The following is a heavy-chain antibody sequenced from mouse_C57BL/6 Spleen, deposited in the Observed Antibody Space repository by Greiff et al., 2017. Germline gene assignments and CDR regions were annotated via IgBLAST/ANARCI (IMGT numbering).Heavy chain of an antibody. CDR3: TRWDYDDY. Sequence: VQLQQSGAELVRPGASVTLSCKASGYTFTDYEMHWVKQTPVHGLEWIGAIDPETGGTAYNQKFKGKAILTADKSSSTAYMELRSLTSEDSAVYYCTRWDYDDYWGQGTLVTVSA. D-gene: IGHD2-4*01. CDR2: IDPETGGT. V-gene: IGHV1-15*01. CDR1: GYTFTDYE. J-gene: IGHJ3*01.